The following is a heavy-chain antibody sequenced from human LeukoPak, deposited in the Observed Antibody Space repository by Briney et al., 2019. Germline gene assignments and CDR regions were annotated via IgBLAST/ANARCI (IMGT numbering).Heavy chain of an antibody. D-gene: IGHD3-10*01. J-gene: IGHJ6*03. CDR1: GYSFTSYW. CDR2: IYPGDSDT. Sequence: GASLKISCKGAGYSFTSYWIGWVRQLPGKGLEWMGIIYPGDSDTRYSPSFQGQVTISADKSISTAYLQWSSLKASDTAMYYCARFAIEFYYYYYMDVWGKGTTVTVSS. V-gene: IGHV5-51*01. CDR3: ARFAIEFYYYYYMDV.